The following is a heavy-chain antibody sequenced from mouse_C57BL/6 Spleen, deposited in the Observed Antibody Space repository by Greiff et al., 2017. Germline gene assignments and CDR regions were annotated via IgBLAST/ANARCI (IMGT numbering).Heavy chain of an antibody. CDR1: GYTFTSYW. V-gene: IGHV1-50*01. J-gene: IGHJ2*01. D-gene: IGHD1-1*01. CDR3: AIPLSGTGPSYGY. CDR2: IDPSDSDT. Sequence: VQLQQPGAELVKPGASVKLSCKASGYTFTSYWMQWVKQRPGQGLEWIGEIDPSDSDTNYNQKFKGKATLTVDTSSSTAYMQLSSLTSEDSAVYYCAIPLSGTGPSYGYWGQGTTLTVSS.